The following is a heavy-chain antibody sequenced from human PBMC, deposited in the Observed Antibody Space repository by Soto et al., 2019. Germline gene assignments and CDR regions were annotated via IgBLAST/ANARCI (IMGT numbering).Heavy chain of an antibody. D-gene: IGHD6-19*01. CDR3: ARGFTWLVRGYYYYGMDV. Sequence: PGGSLRLSCAASGFTFSSYSMNWVRQAPGKGLEWVSYISSSSSTIYYADSVKGRFTISRDNAKNSLYLQMNSLRDEDTAVYYCARGFTWLVRGYYYYGMDVWGQGTTVTVSS. V-gene: IGHV3-48*02. CDR2: ISSSSSTI. CDR1: GFTFSSYS. J-gene: IGHJ6*02.